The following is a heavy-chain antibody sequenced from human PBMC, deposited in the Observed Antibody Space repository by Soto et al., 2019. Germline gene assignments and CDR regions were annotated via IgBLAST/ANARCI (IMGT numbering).Heavy chain of an antibody. CDR2: IIPIFGTA. Sequence: GASVKVSCKACGGRFSSYAISWVRQAPGQGLEWMGGIIPIFGTANYAQKFQGRVTITADESTSTAYMELSSLRSEDTAVYYCARDPDYYDSSGYYSGNWFDPWGQGTLVTVSS. V-gene: IGHV1-69*13. CDR3: ARDPDYYDSSGYYSGNWFDP. D-gene: IGHD3-22*01. CDR1: GGRFSSYA. J-gene: IGHJ5*02.